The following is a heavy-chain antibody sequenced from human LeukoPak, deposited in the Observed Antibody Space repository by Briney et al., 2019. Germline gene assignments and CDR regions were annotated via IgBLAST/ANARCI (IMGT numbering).Heavy chain of an antibody. CDR2: INHSGST. CDR1: GGSFSGYY. CDR3: ARGPDVLRYFDWSFAIDY. Sequence: SETLSLTCAVYGGSFSGYYWSWIRQPPGKGLEWIGEINHSGSTNYNPSLKSRVTISVDTSKNRFSLKLSSVTAADTAVYYCARGPDVLRYFDWSFAIDYWGQGTPVTVSS. V-gene: IGHV4-34*01. D-gene: IGHD3-9*01. J-gene: IGHJ4*02.